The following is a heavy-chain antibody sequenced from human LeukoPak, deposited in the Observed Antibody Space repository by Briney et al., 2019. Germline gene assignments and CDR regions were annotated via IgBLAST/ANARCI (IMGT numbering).Heavy chain of an antibody. D-gene: IGHD4-17*01. J-gene: IGHJ4*01. CDR3: TKVYGVFSGDYIGYLDS. CDR2: ISPSGDST. CDR1: GFIYSNYA. V-gene: IGHV3-23*01. Sequence: PGGSLRLSCAAFGFIYSNYAMHWVRQAPGKGLDWVSSISPSGDSTSYANSAKGRFTISRDNSKNTLHLQMNNLRVDDTAVYFCTKVYGVFSGDYIGYLDSWGHGTLVTVSS.